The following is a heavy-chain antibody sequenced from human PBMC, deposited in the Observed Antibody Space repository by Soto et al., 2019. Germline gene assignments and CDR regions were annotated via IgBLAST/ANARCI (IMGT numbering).Heavy chain of an antibody. CDR1: GGSISSYY. V-gene: IGHV4-4*07. Sequence: SETLSLTCTVSGGSISSYYWSWIRQPAGKGLEWIGRIYTSGITKYNPSLESRVTMSVDTSKNQFSLSLSSVTAADTAVYYCARGPGSYNWFDSWGQGTLVTVSS. D-gene: IGHD3-10*01. J-gene: IGHJ5*01. CDR3: ARGPGSYNWFDS. CDR2: IYTSGIT.